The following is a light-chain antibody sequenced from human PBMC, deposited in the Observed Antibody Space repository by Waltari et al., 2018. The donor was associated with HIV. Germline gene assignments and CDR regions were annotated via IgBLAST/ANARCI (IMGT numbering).Light chain of an antibody. J-gene: IGKJ3*01. CDR2: DAS. V-gene: IGKV1-33*01. CDR3: QQYDNLPFT. CDR1: QDISNY. Sequence: IQMTQSPSSLSASVGDSFTITCQASQDISNYLNWYQQKRGKAPKLLIYDASNLETGVPSRFSGSGSGTDFTVTISSLQPEDIATYYCQQYDNLPFTCGPGTKVDIK.